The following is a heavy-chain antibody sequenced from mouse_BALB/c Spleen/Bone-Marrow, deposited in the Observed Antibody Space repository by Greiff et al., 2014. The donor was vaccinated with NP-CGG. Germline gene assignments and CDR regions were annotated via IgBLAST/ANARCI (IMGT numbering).Heavy chain of an antibody. J-gene: IGHJ2*01. Sequence: VQLQQSGPELVKPGASVKISCKASGYTFTDYNMHWVKQSHGKSLEWIGYICPNNGGTGYNQKFKSKATVTADNSSSTAYMELRSLTSEDSAVYYCARRGSPYYFDYWGQGTTLTVSS. V-gene: IGHV1S29*02. CDR1: GYTFTDYN. CDR2: ICPNNGGT. CDR3: ARRGSPYYFDY. D-gene: IGHD1-1*02.